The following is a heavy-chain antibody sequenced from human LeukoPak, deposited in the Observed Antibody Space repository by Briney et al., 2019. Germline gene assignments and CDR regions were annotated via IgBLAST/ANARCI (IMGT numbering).Heavy chain of an antibody. Sequence: SETLSLTCTVSGYSISSGYYWGWIRQPPGKGLEWIGSIYHSGRTFYNPSLKSRVTISVDTSKNQFSLKLSSVTAADTAVYYGARRPLRYAFDIWGQGTRVTVSS. CDR2: IYHSGRT. CDR1: GYSISSGYY. V-gene: IGHV4-38-2*02. J-gene: IGHJ3*02. CDR3: ARRPLRYAFDI.